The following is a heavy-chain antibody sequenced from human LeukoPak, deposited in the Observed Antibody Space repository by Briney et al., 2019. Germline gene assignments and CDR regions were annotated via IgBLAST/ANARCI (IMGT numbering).Heavy chain of an antibody. D-gene: IGHD2-15*01. CDR1: GGSISSGDYY. Sequence: SQTLSLTCTVSGGSISSGDYYWSWIRQPPGKGLEWIGFIYYSGSSYYNPSLKGRVTISVDTSKNQFSLKLSSVTAADTAVYYCVRYPNSGAPFDYWGLGTLVTVSS. J-gene: IGHJ4*02. V-gene: IGHV4-30-4*08. CDR3: VRYPNSGAPFDY. CDR2: IYYSGSS.